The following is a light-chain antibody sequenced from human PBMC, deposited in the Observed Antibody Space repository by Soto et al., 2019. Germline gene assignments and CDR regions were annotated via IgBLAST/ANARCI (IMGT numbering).Light chain of an antibody. CDR3: QQYGSSLPIT. Sequence: EIVLTQSPGTLSLSPGERATLSCRASQSVRSSYLAWYQQKPGQAPRLLIYGASSRATGIPDRFSGSGSGTDFTLTISRLEPEDFAVYYCQQYGSSLPITFGQGTRLEI. CDR1: QSVRSSY. J-gene: IGKJ5*01. CDR2: GAS. V-gene: IGKV3-20*01.